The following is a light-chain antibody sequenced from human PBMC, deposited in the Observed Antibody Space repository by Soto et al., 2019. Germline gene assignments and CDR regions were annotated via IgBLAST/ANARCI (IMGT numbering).Light chain of an antibody. V-gene: IGKV4-1*01. CDR3: QKYSNWPQFT. J-gene: IGKJ5*01. CDR2: WAS. CDR1: QRVLSNNNNY. Sequence: DIVMTQSPDSLPVSLGDRAALNCKSSQRVLSNNNNYLAWFQKKPGQPPRLFIYWASTRGSGVPDLFSGSGSGTEFTLTIRRLKSADSAVYYCQKYSNWPQFTCGQGKRREIK.